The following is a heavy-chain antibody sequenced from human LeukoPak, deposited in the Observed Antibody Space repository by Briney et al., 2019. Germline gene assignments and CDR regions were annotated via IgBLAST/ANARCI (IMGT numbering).Heavy chain of an antibody. CDR1: GYTFTGYY. CDR3: ARDYLDYDFWSGYYGNWFDP. D-gene: IGHD3-3*01. J-gene: IGHJ5*02. V-gene: IGHV1-2*06. CDR2: INPNSGGT. Sequence: GASVKVSCKASGYTFTGYYMHWVRQAPGQGLEWMGRINPNSGGTNYAQKFQGRVTMTRDTSINTAYMELSRLRSDDTAVYYCARDYLDYDFWSGYYGNWFDPWGQGTLVTVSS.